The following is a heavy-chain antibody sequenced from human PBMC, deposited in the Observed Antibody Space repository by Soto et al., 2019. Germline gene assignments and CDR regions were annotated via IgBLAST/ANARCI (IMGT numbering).Heavy chain of an antibody. V-gene: IGHV1-2*02. D-gene: IGHD1-1*01. CDR2: INPNSGGT. Sequence: ASVKVSCKASGYTFTGYYIHWVRQAPGQGLEWMGWINPNSGGTNYAQKFQGRVTMTRDTSISTAYMELSRLRSDDTAVYYCARVQYGLERREDWFDPWGQGTLVTVSS. CDR3: ARVQYGLERREDWFDP. J-gene: IGHJ5*02. CDR1: GYTFTGYY.